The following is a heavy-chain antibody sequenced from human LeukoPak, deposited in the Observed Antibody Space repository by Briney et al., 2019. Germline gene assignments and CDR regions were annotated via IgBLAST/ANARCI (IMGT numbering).Heavy chain of an antibody. CDR1: GFTFSSYW. Sequence: GGSLRLSCAASGFTFSSYWMSWVRQAPGKGLKWVANIRQDGGEEYYVDSVGGRSTISRDNAKNSLYLQMNSPRAEDTAVYYCAREVGGVVVVGGGQGTLVTVSS. CDR2: IRQDGGEE. V-gene: IGHV3-7*01. D-gene: IGHD3-22*01. CDR3: AREVGGVVVVG. J-gene: IGHJ4*02.